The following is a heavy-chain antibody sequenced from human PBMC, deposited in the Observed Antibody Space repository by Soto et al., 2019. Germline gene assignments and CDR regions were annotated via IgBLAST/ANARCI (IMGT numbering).Heavy chain of an antibody. CDR2: IKQDGSEK. CDR3: ARARIVVVPAANWFDP. Sequence: GGSLRLSCAASGFTFSSYWRSWVRQALVKGLEWVANIKQDGSEKYYVDSVKGRFTISRDNAKTSLYLQMNSLRAEDTAVYYCARARIVVVPAANWFDPWGQGTLVTVS. CDR1: GFTFSSYW. D-gene: IGHD2-2*01. V-gene: IGHV3-7*01. J-gene: IGHJ5*02.